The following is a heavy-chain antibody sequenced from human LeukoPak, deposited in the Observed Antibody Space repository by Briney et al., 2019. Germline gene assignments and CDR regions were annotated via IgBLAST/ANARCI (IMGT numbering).Heavy chain of an antibody. CDR1: GFTFSNYG. J-gene: IGHJ5*02. V-gene: IGHV3-30*03. Sequence: PGGSLRLSCAASGFTFSNYGMHWVRQAPGKGLEWVAVVSSDGGIDYYADSLRGRFTVSRDNSKNTMFLQFNTLRPEDTAVYYCAREGMGTTFSAWFEPWGQGTLVTVSS. CDR3: AREGMGTTFSAWFEP. CDR2: VSSDGGID. D-gene: IGHD1-7*01.